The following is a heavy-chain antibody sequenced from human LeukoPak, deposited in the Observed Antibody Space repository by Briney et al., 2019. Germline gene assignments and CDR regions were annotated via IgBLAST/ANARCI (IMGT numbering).Heavy chain of an antibody. V-gene: IGHV4-39*07. D-gene: IGHD3-16*01. CDR1: GGSISSSSYY. Sequence: SETLSLTCAVYGGSISSSSYYWGWIRQPPGKGLEWIGSIYYSGSTYYNPSLKSRVTISVDTSKNQFSLKLSSVTAADTAVYYCAGGRGFDIWGQGTMVTVSS. CDR3: AGGRGFDI. CDR2: IYYSGST. J-gene: IGHJ3*02.